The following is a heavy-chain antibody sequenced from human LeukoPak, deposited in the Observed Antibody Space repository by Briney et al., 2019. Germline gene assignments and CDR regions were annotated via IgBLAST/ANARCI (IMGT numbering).Heavy chain of an antibody. D-gene: IGHD5-12*01. J-gene: IGHJ5*02. CDR2: IRSSSET. V-gene: IGHV3-48*01. CDR1: EFTFGSNA. Sequence: GGSLRLSCVASEFTFGSNAMTWVRQAPGKGLEWVSHIRSSSETFYADSVKGRFTISRDNARNSLYLQMNNLRGEDTAIYYCARDAGNSGYRCDLWGQGTLVTVSS. CDR3: ARDAGNSGYRCDL.